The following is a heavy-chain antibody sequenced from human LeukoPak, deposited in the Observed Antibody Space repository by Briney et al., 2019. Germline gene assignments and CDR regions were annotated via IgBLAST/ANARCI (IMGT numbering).Heavy chain of an antibody. CDR2: IVVGSGNT. J-gene: IGHJ4*02. CDR3: AAAHGDRTLDY. CDR1: GFTITSSA. D-gene: IGHD4-17*01. V-gene: IGHV1-58*02. Sequence: GTSVKVSCKASGFTITSSAMQWVRQARGQRLEWIGWIVVGSGNTNYAQKFQERVTITRDMSTSTAYMELSSLRSEDTAVYYCAAAHGDRTLDYWGQGTLVTVSS.